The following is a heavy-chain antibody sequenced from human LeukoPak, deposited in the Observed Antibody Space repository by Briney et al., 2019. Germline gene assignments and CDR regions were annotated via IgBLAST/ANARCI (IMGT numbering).Heavy chain of an antibody. Sequence: PSETLSLTCTVSNGSIGSYYWTWIRQPAGKGLEWIGRIHRTGSTNYNPSLTSRVTISVDTSKNQFSLKLSSVTAADTAVYYCARNPGWGYCSSTSCYRGAHTFDPWGQGTLVTVSS. CDR2: IHRTGST. D-gene: IGHD2-2*01. V-gene: IGHV4-4*07. CDR1: NGSIGSYY. CDR3: ARNPGWGYCSSTSCYRGAHTFDP. J-gene: IGHJ5*02.